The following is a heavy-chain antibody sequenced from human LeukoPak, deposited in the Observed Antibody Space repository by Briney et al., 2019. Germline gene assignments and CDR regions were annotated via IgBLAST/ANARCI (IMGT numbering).Heavy chain of an antibody. J-gene: IGHJ4*02. V-gene: IGHV3-23*01. CDR2: ISGSGGST. D-gene: IGHD3-22*01. Sequence: GGSLRLSCAASGFTFSSYAMSWVRQAPGKGLEWVSAISGSGGSTYYADSVKGRFTISRDNSKNTLYLQMNSLRAEDTAVYYCAKDPSGTMIEVVSTFFDYWGQGTLVTVSS. CDR1: GFTFSSYA. CDR3: AKDPSGTMIEVVSTFFDY.